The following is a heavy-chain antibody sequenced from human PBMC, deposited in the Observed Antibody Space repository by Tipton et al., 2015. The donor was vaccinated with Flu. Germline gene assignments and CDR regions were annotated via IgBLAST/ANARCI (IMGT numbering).Heavy chain of an antibody. J-gene: IGHJ5*02. CDR2: IHHSGNT. CDR3: ARWDFSNYVSDPKNWFDP. Sequence: TLSLTCAVSGGSIININWWSWVRQPPGKGLEWMGEIHHSGNTNYNPSLKSRVTISVESNNHFSLKLTSVTAADTAVYYCARWDFSNYVSDPKNWFDPWGQGTLVTVSS. D-gene: IGHD4-11*01. V-gene: IGHV4-4*02. CDR1: GGSIININW.